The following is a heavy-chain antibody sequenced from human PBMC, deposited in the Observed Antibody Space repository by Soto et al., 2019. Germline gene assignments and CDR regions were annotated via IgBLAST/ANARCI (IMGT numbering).Heavy chain of an antibody. CDR3: ARDAYSGYDKGYFDY. CDR2: INHSGST. V-gene: IGHV4-34*01. D-gene: IGHD5-12*01. Sequence: PSETLSLTCAVYGGSFSGYYWSWIRQPPGKGLEWIGEINHSGSTNYNPSLKSRVTISVDTSKNQFSLKLSSVTAADTAVYYCARDAYSGYDKGYFDYWGQGTLVTVSS. J-gene: IGHJ4*02. CDR1: GGSFSGYY.